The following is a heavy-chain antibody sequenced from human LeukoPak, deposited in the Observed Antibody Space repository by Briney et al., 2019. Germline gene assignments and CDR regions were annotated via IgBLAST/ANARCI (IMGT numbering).Heavy chain of an antibody. Sequence: PGGSLRLSCAVSGFTFSNAWMSWVRQAPGKGLEWVANIKQDGSEKYYVDSVKGRFTISRDNAKNSLYLQMNSLRAEDTAVYYCARVGVDYYYYYMDVWGKGTTVTVSS. J-gene: IGHJ6*03. CDR3: ARVGVDYYYYYMDV. CDR2: IKQDGSEK. V-gene: IGHV3-7*01. D-gene: IGHD3-3*01. CDR1: GFTFSNAW.